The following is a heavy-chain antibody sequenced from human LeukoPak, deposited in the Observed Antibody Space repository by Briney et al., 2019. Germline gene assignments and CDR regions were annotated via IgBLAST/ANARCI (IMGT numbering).Heavy chain of an antibody. J-gene: IGHJ4*02. CDR2: IYSTGST. D-gene: IGHD1-26*01. CDR3: ARDRHAYSGTDY. V-gene: IGHV4-4*07. Sequence: SETLSVTCTVSGGSINFYYWSWIRQPAGKGLEWIGRIYSTGSTNYSPSLKSRVTMSVDKSKNQFSLKLSSVTAADTAVYYCARDRHAYSGTDYWGQGTLVTVSS. CDR1: GGSINFYY.